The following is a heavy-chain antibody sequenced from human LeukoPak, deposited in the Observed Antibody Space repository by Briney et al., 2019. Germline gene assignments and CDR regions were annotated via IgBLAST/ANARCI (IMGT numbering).Heavy chain of an antibody. CDR2: INWNGGST. V-gene: IGHV3-20*04. D-gene: IGHD6-6*01. J-gene: IGHJ4*02. CDR1: GFTFDDYG. Sequence: AGGSLRLSCAASGFTFDDYGMSWVRQAPGKGLEWVSGINWNGGSTGYADSVKGRFTISRDNAKNSLYLQMNSLRAEDTAVYYCAASSSSVLYYFDYWGQGTLDTVSS. CDR3: AASSSSVLYYFDY.